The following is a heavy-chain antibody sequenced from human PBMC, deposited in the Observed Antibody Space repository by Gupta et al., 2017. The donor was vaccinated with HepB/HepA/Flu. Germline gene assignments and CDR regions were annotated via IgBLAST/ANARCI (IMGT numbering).Heavy chain of an antibody. CDR2: ITPMVGQT. D-gene: IGHD2-2*01. CDR1: GGTFSNYV. CDR3: ARGTVASEYQFDD. V-gene: IGHV1-69*18. J-gene: IGHJ4*02. Sequence: QVQLVQSGAEVTKPGSSVKVSCKASGGTFSNYVISWVRQAPGQGLEWMGRITPMVGQTKYAQRCQGRVTITADESTRTADMELSSLRSEDTGIYYCARGTVASEYQFDDGGQGTMVTVSS.